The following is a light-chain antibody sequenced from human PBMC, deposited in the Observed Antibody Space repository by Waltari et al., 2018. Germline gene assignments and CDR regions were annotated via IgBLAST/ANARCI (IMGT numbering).Light chain of an antibody. CDR3: MHSVEWPWT. J-gene: IGKJ1*01. V-gene: IGKV2-30*01. Sequence: DVVMTQSPLSLPATLGQPASISCRSSQSLVYSDGTTYLNCFQLRPGQSPRLLIYNVSSRDSGVPDRFSGSGSGTDFTLKISRVEAEDVGVYYCMHSVEWPWTVGQGTKVEVK. CDR2: NVS. CDR1: QSLVYSDGTTY.